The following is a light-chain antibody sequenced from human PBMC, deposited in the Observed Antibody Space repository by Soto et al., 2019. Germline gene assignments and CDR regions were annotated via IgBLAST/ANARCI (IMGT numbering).Light chain of an antibody. V-gene: IGKV3-15*01. CDR2: GTS. J-gene: IGKJ4*01. Sequence: VLTQSPATLSVSPGERATLSCRASQSVSSNLAWYQQKPGQTPRLLIYGTSTRATGIPARFSGSGSGTEFTLTISSLQSEDFAVYYCQQYNNWPLTFGGGTKVDIK. CDR1: QSVSSN. CDR3: QQYNNWPLT.